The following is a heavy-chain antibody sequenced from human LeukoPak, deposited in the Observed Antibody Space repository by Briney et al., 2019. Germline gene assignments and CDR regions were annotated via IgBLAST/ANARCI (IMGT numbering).Heavy chain of an antibody. CDR3: ARDHQQLVHFDI. CDR2: IYYSGST. Sequence: SETLSLTCAVSGGSISSSSYYWGWIRQPPGKGLEWIRSIYYSGSTYYNPSLKSRVTISVDTSKNQFSLKLSSVTAADTAVYYCARDHQQLVHFDIWGQGTMVTVSS. CDR1: GGSISSSSYY. V-gene: IGHV4-39*07. J-gene: IGHJ3*02. D-gene: IGHD6-13*01.